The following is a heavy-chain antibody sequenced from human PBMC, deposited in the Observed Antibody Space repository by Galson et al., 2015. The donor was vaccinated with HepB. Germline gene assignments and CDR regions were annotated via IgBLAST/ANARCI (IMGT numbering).Heavy chain of an antibody. D-gene: IGHD7-27*01. CDR2: ISYDGSNK. CDR3: VVTGDRVYFDY. J-gene: IGHJ4*02. CDR1: GFTFSSYG. Sequence: SLRLSCAASGFTFSSYGMHWVRQAPGKGLEWVAVISYDGSNKYYADSVKGRFTISRDNSKNTLYLQMNSLRAEDTAVYYCVVTGDRVYFDYWGQGTLVTVSS. V-gene: IGHV3-30*03.